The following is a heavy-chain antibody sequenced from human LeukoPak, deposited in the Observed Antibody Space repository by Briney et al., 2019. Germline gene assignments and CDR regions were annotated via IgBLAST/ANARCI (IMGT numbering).Heavy chain of an antibody. CDR1: GGTFSSYA. D-gene: IGHD3-22*01. V-gene: IGHV1-69*05. Sequence: ASVKVSCKASGGTFSSYAISWERQAPGQGLEWMGGIIPIFGTANYAQKFQGRVTITTDESTSTAYMELSSLRSEDTAVYYCARGGGYYQYYFDYWGQGTLVTVSS. CDR2: IIPIFGTA. CDR3: ARGGGYYQYYFDY. J-gene: IGHJ4*02.